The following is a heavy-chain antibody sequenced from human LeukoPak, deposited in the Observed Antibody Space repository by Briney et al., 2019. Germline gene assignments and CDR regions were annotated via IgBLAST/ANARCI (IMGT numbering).Heavy chain of an antibody. V-gene: IGHV1-2*02. D-gene: IGHD3-9*01. J-gene: IGHJ4*02. Sequence: GASVKVSCKASGYTFTGYYMHWVRQAPGQGLEWMGWINPNSGGTNYAQRFQGRVTMTRDTSISTAYMELSRLRSDDTAVYYCARDPMYYDILTGCPDYWGQGTLVTVSS. CDR2: INPNSGGT. CDR3: ARDPMYYDILTGCPDY. CDR1: GYTFTGYY.